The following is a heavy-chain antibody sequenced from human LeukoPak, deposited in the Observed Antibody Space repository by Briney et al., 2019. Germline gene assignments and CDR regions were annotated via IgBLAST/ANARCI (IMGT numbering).Heavy chain of an antibody. CDR3: AHSRPINYNYIMDV. CDR1: GFSLPTSEVG. CDR2: IYWDDDK. J-gene: IGHJ6*03. Sequence: SGPTLVKPTQTLTLTCTFSGFSLPTSEVGVAWIRQPPGKTLEWVALIYWDDDKRYSPSLKSRVTITKDTSKNQVVLTMTNMDPVDTATYYCAHSRPINYNYIMDVWGKGTTVTVSS. V-gene: IGHV2-5*02.